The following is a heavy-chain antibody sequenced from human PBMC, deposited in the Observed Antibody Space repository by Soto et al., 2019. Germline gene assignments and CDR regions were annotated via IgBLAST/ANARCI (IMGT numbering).Heavy chain of an antibody. Sequence: QVQLVESGGGVVQPGRSLRLSCAASGFTFSSYGMHWVRQAPGKGLEWVAVIWYDGSNKYYADSVKGRFTISRDNSKNTLYLQMNSLRAEDTAVYYCAKVATIGLAAAGSRYYYYYGMDVWGQGTTVTVSS. CDR2: IWYDGSNK. D-gene: IGHD6-13*01. V-gene: IGHV3-33*06. CDR1: GFTFSSYG. CDR3: AKVATIGLAAAGSRYYYYYGMDV. J-gene: IGHJ6*02.